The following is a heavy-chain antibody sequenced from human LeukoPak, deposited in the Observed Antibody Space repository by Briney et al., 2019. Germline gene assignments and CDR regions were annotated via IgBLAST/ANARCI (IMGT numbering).Heavy chain of an antibody. D-gene: IGHD5-18*01. J-gene: IGHJ6*02. CDR3: ARLPQGGSSYGPLDV. CDR2: IYYSRST. Sequence: SETLSLTCTVSGGFISSSSYYWGWIRQSPGKGLEWIGNIYYSRSTYHNPSLKSRVTISVDTSKNQFSLKLTSVTAADTAVYYCARLPQGGSSYGPLDVWGQGTTVTVSS. V-gene: IGHV4-39*01. CDR1: GGFISSSSYY.